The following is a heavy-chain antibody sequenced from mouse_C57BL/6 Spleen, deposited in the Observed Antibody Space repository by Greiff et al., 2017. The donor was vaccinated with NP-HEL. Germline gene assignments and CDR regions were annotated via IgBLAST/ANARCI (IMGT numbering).Heavy chain of an antibody. CDR1: GYSFTSYY. D-gene: IGHD2-12*01. J-gene: IGHJ4*01. Sequence: QVHVKQSGPELVKPGASVKISCKASGYSFTSYYIHWVKQRPGQGLEWIGWIYPGSGNTKYNEKFKGKATLTADTSSSTAYMQLSSLTSEDSAVYYCATSYYSYAMDYWGQGTSVTVSS. V-gene: IGHV1-66*01. CDR3: ATSYYSYAMDY. CDR2: IYPGSGNT.